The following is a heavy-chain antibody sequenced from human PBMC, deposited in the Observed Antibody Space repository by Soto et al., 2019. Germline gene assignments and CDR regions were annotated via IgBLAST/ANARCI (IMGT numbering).Heavy chain of an antibody. CDR3: TTARGTYGAEYFQH. J-gene: IGHJ1*01. CDR2: IKSKTDGGTT. CDR1: GFTFTNAR. Sequence: GGSLRLSCAASGFTFTNARMSWVRHAPGKGLEWVGRIKSKTDGGTTDYAAPVKGRFTISRDDSKNTLYLQMNSLKTEDTAVYYCTTARGTYGAEYFQHWGQGTLVTVSS. V-gene: IGHV3-15*01. D-gene: IGHD4-17*01.